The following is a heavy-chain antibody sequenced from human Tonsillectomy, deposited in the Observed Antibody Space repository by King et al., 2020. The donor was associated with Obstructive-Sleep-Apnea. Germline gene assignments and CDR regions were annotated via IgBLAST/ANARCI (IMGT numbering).Heavy chain of an antibody. CDR2: ISSSSSYT. CDR1: GFTFSDYY. Sequence: VQLVESGGGLVKPGGSLRLSCAASGFTFSDYYTSWIRQAPGKGLEWVSYISSSSSYTHYADSVKGRFTISRDNAKNSLYLQMNSLRAEDTAVYYCARLGGRVGATNYFDYWGQGTLVTVSS. V-gene: IGHV3-11*06. J-gene: IGHJ4*02. CDR3: ARLGGRVGATNYFDY. D-gene: IGHD1-26*01.